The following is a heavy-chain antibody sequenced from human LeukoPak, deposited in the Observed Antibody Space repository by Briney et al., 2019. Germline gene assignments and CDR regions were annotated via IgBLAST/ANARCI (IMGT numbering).Heavy chain of an antibody. V-gene: IGHV4-31*03. CDR1: GGSISNGGYF. CDR2: IYSGRNA. J-gene: IGHJ3*02. CDR3: ARGTQTGADAFDI. Sequence: PSETLFLTCTVFGGSISNGGYFWSWIRQHPGKGLEWIGYIYSGRNAYYNPSLKSRVSMSVDTSKNQFSLKLSSVTAADTAVYFCARGTQTGADAFDIWGQGTVVTVSS. D-gene: IGHD1-14*01.